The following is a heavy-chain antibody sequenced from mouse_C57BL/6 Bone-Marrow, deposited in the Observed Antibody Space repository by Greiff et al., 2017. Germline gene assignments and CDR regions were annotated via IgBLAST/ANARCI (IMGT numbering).Heavy chain of an antibody. Sequence: VHLVESGPELVRPGVSVKISCKGSGYTFTDYAMHWVRQSHAKSLEWIGVISTYYGDASYNQKFKDKATMTVDKSSSTAYMELARLTSEDSAVYYCAREAYYSNYAFAYWGQGTLVTVSA. CDR3: AREAYYSNYAFAY. D-gene: IGHD2-5*01. J-gene: IGHJ3*01. V-gene: IGHV1-67*01. CDR1: GYTFTDYA. CDR2: ISTYYGDA.